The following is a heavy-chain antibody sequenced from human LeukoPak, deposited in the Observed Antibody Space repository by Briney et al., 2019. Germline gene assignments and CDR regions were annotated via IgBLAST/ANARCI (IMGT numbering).Heavy chain of an antibody. CDR1: GGTFSSYA. CDR3: ARDRGYCSSTSCYNFDY. D-gene: IGHD2-2*02. Sequence: SVKVSCKASGGTFSSYAISWVRQAPGQGLEWMGGIIPIFGTANYAQKFQGRVTITADESTSTAYMELSSLRSEDTAVYYCARDRGYCSSTSCYNFDYWGQGTLVTVSP. V-gene: IGHV1-69*13. CDR2: IIPIFGTA. J-gene: IGHJ4*02.